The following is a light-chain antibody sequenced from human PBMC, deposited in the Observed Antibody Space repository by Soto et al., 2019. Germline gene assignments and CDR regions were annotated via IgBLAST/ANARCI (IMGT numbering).Light chain of an antibody. CDR3: QHSHTVPWT. Sequence: DIQMTQSPSSVSASVGDRVTITCRASQGISTWLAWYQQKVGKAAKLLIYAASSLQSGVPSRFCDSGSGTGFTLTISSLQPEDFATYYCQHSHTVPWTFGQGSKVDI. J-gene: IGKJ1*01. V-gene: IGKV1D-12*01. CDR1: QGISTW. CDR2: AAS.